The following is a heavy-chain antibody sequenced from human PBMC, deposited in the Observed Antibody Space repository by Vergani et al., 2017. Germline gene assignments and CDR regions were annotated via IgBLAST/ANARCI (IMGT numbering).Heavy chain of an antibody. V-gene: IGHV3-21*01. D-gene: IGHD3-22*01. CDR1: GFTFSSYS. Sequence: EVQLVESGGGLVKPGGSLRLSSAASGFTFSSYSMNWVRQAPGKGLEWVSSISSSSSYIYYADSVKGRFTISRDNAKNSLYLQMNSLRAEDTAVYYCARGRGFTMIVVVDWGQGTMVTVSS. CDR2: ISSSSSYI. CDR3: ARGRGFTMIVVVD. J-gene: IGHJ3*01.